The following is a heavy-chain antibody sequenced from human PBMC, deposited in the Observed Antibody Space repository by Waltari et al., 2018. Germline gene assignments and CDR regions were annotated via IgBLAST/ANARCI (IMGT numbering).Heavy chain of an antibody. J-gene: IGHJ6*02. CDR3: ARVGGVGARGYYYGMDV. CDR1: GYTFTGYY. D-gene: IGHD1-26*01. Sequence: QVQLVQSGAEVKKPGASVKVSCKASGYTFTGYYMHWVRQAPGQGLEWMGRINPNSGGTNYAQKFQGRVTMTRDTSISTAYMELSRLRSDDTAVYYCARVGGVGARGYYYGMDVWGQGTTVTVSS. CDR2: INPNSGGT. V-gene: IGHV1-2*06.